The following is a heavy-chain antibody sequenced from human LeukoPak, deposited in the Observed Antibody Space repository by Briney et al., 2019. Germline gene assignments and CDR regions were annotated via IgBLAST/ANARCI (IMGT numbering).Heavy chain of an antibody. CDR1: GYTFTSYY. D-gene: IGHD3-22*01. CDR2: INPSGGST. CDR3: ARAVWSYSSGYYLRWFDP. V-gene: IGHV1-46*01. J-gene: IGHJ5*02. Sequence: ASVKVSCKASGYTFTSYYMHWVRQAPGQGLEWMGIINPSGGSTSYAQKFQGRVTMTRDMSTSTVYMELSSLRSEDTAVYYCARAVWSYSSGYYLRWFDPWGQGTLVTVSS.